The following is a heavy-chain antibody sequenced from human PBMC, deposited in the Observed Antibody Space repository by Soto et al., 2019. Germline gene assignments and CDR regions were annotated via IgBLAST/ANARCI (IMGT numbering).Heavy chain of an antibody. J-gene: IGHJ4*02. CDR3: ATDSWVEGATGGPFDY. CDR1: GYTLTELS. CDR2: FDPEDGET. V-gene: IGHV1-24*01. D-gene: IGHD1-26*01. Sequence: ASVKVSCKVSGYTLTELSMHWVRQAPGKGLEWMGGFDPEDGETIYAQKFQGRVTMTEDTSTDTAYMELSSLRSEDTAVYYCATDSWVEGATGGPFDYWGQGTLVTVSS.